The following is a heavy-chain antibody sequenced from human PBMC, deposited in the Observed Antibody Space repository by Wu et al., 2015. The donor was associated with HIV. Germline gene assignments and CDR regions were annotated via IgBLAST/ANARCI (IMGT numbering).Heavy chain of an antibody. Sequence: QVQLVQSGAEVKKPGSSVKVSCKASGGTFSSYAISWVRQAPGQGLEWMGGIIPIFGTANYAQKFQGRVTITTDESTSTAYMELSSLRSEDTAVYYCARNQVHMVRGVIFKDYYGMDVWGQGTTVTVSS. CDR3: ARNQVHMVRGVIFKDYYGMDV. D-gene: IGHD3-10*01. CDR1: GGTFSSYA. J-gene: IGHJ6*02. V-gene: IGHV1-69*01. CDR2: IIPIFGTA.